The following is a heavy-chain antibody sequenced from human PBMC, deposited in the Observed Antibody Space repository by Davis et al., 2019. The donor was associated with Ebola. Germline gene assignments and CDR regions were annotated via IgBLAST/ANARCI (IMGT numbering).Heavy chain of an antibody. CDR1: GFTFSSYA. Sequence: GESLKISCAASGFTFSSYAMHWVRQAPGKGLEWVAVISYDGSNKYYADSVKGRFTISRDNSKNTLYLQMNGLRAEDTAVYYCARDTFGAVAGIFDYWGQGTLVTVSS. CDR2: ISYDGSNK. CDR3: ARDTFGAVAGIFDY. D-gene: IGHD6-19*01. J-gene: IGHJ4*02. V-gene: IGHV3-30-3*01.